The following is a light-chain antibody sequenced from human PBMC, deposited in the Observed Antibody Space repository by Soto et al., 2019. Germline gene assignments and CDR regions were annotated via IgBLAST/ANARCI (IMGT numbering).Light chain of an antibody. CDR3: SSYAGSNNLGL. CDR1: SSDFGDDKY. V-gene: IGLV2-8*01. Sequence: QSALTQPASVSGSPGQSITVSCTGSSSDFGDDKYVSWYQQQPGKGPRLIIYEVRHRPSGVPDRFSGSKSGNTASLTVSGLQAEDEADYYCSSYAGSNNLGLFGGGTKVTVL. CDR2: EVR. J-gene: IGLJ2*01.